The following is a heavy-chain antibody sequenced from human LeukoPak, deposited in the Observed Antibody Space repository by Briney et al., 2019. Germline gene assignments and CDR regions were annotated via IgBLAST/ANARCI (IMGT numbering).Heavy chain of an antibody. V-gene: IGHV3-20*04. CDR1: GFTFDDYG. J-gene: IGHJ4*02. CDR3: ARGRVTMVRGGEDYYFDY. Sequence: PGGSLRLSCAASGFTFDDYGMSWVRQAPGKGLEWVSGINWNGGSTGYADSVKGRFTISRDNAKNSLYLQMNSLRAEDTALYYCARGRVTMVRGGEDYYFDYWGQGTLVTVSS. D-gene: IGHD3-10*01. CDR2: INWNGGST.